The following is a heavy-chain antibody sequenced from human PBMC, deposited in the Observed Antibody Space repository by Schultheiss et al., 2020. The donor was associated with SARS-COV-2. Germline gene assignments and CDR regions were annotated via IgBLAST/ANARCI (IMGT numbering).Heavy chain of an antibody. Sequence: SETLSLTCSVSGASMTHYYWSWIRQPPGKGLEWIGRIYTSGSTNYNPSLKSRVTMSVDTSKNQLSLKLSSVTAADTAVYYCARDGLLWFGEFGVDYWGQGTLVTVSS. V-gene: IGHV4-4*07. D-gene: IGHD3-10*01. CDR1: GASMTHYY. J-gene: IGHJ4*02. CDR3: ARDGLLWFGEFGVDY. CDR2: IYTSGST.